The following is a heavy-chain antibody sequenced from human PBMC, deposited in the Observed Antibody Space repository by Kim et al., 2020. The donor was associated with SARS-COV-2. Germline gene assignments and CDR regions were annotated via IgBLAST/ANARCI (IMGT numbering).Heavy chain of an antibody. D-gene: IGHD3-9*01. CDR1: GGSISSGGYY. V-gene: IGHV4-31*03. J-gene: IGHJ3*02. CDR3: ARETSDFRYFDWSGGYGAFDI. CDR2: IYYSGST. Sequence: SETLSLTCTVSGGSISSGGYYWSWIRQHPGKGLEWIGYIYYSGSTYYNPSLKSRVTISVDTSKNQFSLKLSSVTAADTAVYYCARETSDFRYFDWSGGYGAFDIWGQGTRVTVSS.